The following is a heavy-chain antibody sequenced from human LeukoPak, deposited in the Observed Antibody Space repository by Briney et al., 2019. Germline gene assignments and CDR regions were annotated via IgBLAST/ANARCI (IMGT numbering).Heavy chain of an antibody. Sequence: SQTLSLTCAISGDSVSSNSAAWNWIRQSPSRGLEWLGRTYYRSKWYYDYAVSVKSRITIKPDTSKNQFSLQLNAVTPEDTAVYYCVRDWDNSIAARGTIYFDYWGQGTLVSVSS. J-gene: IGHJ4*02. D-gene: IGHD6-6*01. CDR2: TYYRSKWYY. CDR3: VRDWDNSIAARGTIYFDY. CDR1: GDSVSSNSAA. V-gene: IGHV6-1*01.